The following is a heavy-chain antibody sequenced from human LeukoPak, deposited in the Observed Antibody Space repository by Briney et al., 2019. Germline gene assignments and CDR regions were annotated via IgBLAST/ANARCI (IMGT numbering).Heavy chain of an antibody. CDR3: ARPVPSRLGWFDP. Sequence: PSETLSLTCTVSGGSISSYYWSWIRQPPGKGLEWIGYIHYSGSTNYNPSLKSRVTISVDTSKNQFSLKLSSVTAADTAVYYCARPVPSRLGWFDPWGQGTLVTVSS. D-gene: IGHD1-1*01. CDR1: GGSISSYY. J-gene: IGHJ5*02. V-gene: IGHV4-59*08. CDR2: IHYSGST.